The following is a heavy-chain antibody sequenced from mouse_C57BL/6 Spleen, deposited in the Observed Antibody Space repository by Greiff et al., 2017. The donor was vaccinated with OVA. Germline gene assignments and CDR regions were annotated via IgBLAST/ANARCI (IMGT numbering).Heavy chain of an antibody. CDR2: ISSGSSTI. Sequence: EVKLVESGGGLVKPGGSLKLSCAASGFTFSDYGMHWVRQAPEKGLEWVAYISSGSSTIYYAVTVKGRFTISRDNAKNTLFLQMTSLRSEDTAMYYCARETGTGYAMDYWGQGTSVTVSS. J-gene: IGHJ4*01. CDR3: ARETGTGYAMDY. CDR1: GFTFSDYG. D-gene: IGHD4-1*01. V-gene: IGHV5-17*01.